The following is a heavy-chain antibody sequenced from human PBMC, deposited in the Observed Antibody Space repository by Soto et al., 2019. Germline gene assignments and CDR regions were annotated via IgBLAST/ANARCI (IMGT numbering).Heavy chain of an antibody. CDR3: ARGATHGSSWYFWFDP. V-gene: IGHV1-69*13. J-gene: IGHJ5*02. CDR2: IIPLFGTT. Sequence: GASVKVSCKASGGTFSTYSINWVRQAPGQGLEWMGGIIPLFGTTNYAQKFKGRVTITADESMSTAYMELSSLRAEDAAVYYCARGATHGSSWYFWFDPWGQGTLVTVSS. CDR1: GGTFSTYS. D-gene: IGHD6-13*01.